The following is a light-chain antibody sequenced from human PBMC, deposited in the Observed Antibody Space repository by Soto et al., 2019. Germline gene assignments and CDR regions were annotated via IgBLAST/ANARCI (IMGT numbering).Light chain of an antibody. CDR2: AAS. CDR3: QQSYSHPLT. J-gene: IGKJ4*01. Sequence: DIQLTQSPSSLSASVGDRVTITCRASQSVGTYLNWYQHKPGTAPKVLIYAASSLQSGVPSRFTGSTSGTDFTLTISSLQPEDFATYYCQQSYSHPLTFGGGTRVE. V-gene: IGKV1-39*01. CDR1: QSVGTY.